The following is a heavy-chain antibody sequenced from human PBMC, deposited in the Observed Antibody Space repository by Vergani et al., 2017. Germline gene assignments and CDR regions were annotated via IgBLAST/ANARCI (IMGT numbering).Heavy chain of an antibody. V-gene: IGHV1-2*02. CDR2: INPNSGGT. Sequence: QVQLVQSGAEVKKPGASVKVSCKASGYTFTGYYMHWVRQAPGQGLEWMGWINPNSGGTNYAQKFQGRVTMTRDTSISTAYMELSRLRSDDTAVYYCARARSRIAAADNNWFDPWGQGTLVTVSS. J-gene: IGHJ5*02. CDR3: ARARSRIAAADNNWFDP. D-gene: IGHD6-13*01. CDR1: GYTFTGYY.